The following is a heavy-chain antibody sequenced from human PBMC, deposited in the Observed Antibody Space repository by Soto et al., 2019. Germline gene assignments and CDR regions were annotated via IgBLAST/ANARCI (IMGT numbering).Heavy chain of an antibody. D-gene: IGHD3-22*01. CDR1: GFTFSSYA. V-gene: IGHV3-30-3*01. Sequence: GGSLRLSCAASGFTFSSYAMLGVRQAPGKGLEWVAVISYDGSNKYYADSVKGRFTISRDNSKNTLYLQMNSLRAEDTAVYYCARDGLDSSLYYYYGMDVWGQGTTVTVSS. CDR2: ISYDGSNK. J-gene: IGHJ6*02. CDR3: ARDGLDSSLYYYYGMDV.